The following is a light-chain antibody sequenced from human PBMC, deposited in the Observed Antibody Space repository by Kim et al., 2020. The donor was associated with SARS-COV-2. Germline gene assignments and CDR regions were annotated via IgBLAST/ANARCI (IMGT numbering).Light chain of an antibody. CDR1: SSNIGINT. CDR2: SRN. J-gene: IGLJ3*02. CDR3: AAWDDSLNGWV. V-gene: IGLV1-44*01. Sequence: GQRVTISCSGSSSNIGINTVNWYQQLPGTAPKLLIYSRNERPSGVPDRFSGSKSGTSASLAISGLQSEDEADYHCAAWDDSLNGWVFGGGTQLTVL.